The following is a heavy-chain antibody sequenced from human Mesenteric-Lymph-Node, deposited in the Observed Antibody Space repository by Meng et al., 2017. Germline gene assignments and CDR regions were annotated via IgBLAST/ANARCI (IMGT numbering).Heavy chain of an antibody. Sequence: GESLKISCAASGFTFRHYAIHWVRQAPGKGLEWVSVISYDGRYQYYADSVKGRFTISRDNSQQTLYLQMNSLRPEDTALYYCARGELELSSYYYYGMDVWGQGTTVTVSS. D-gene: IGHD1-7*01. CDR1: GFTFRHYA. CDR2: ISYDGRYQ. V-gene: IGHV3-30*03. CDR3: ARGELELSSYYYYGMDV. J-gene: IGHJ6*02.